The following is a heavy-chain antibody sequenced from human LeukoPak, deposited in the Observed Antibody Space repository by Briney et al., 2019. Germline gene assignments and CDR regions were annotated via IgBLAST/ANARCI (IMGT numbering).Heavy chain of an antibody. V-gene: IGHV1-2*02. CDR1: GYTXTGYY. CDR2: INPNSGGT. J-gene: IGHJ3*02. CDR3: ARVSVSIVVVITTALHAFDI. Sequence: ASVKVSCKASGYTXTGYYMHWVRQAPGQGLEWMGWINPNSGGTNYAQKFQGRVTMTRDTSISTAYMELSRLRSDDTAVYYCARVSVSIVVVITTALHAFDIWGQGTMVTVSS. D-gene: IGHD3-22*01.